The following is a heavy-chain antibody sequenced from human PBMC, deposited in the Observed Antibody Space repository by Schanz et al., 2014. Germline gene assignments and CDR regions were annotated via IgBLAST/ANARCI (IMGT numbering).Heavy chain of an antibody. J-gene: IGHJ3*02. Sequence: EVQLLESGGGLVQPGGSLRLSCAASGFGFSSYSMNWVRQAPGKGLEWVSDISGSGGSTYYADSVRGRITMSRDNSKNTLYLQMNSLRAEDTAVYYCAKGRFGELSAFDIWGQGTMVTVSS. V-gene: IGHV3-23*01. CDR1: GFGFSSYS. CDR2: ISGSGGST. D-gene: IGHD3-10*01. CDR3: AKGRFGELSAFDI.